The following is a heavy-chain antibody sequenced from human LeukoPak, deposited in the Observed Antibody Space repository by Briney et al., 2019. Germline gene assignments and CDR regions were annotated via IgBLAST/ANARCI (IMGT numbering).Heavy chain of an antibody. CDR1: GFTFDDYA. CDR3: ARRVVSDY. J-gene: IGHJ4*02. D-gene: IGHD2-2*01. Sequence: GGSLRLSCAASGFTFDDYAMHWVRQAPGKGLEWVSGISWNSGSIGYADSVKGRFTISRDNAKNSLYLQMNSLRAEDTAVYYCARRVVSDYWGQGTLVTVSS. V-gene: IGHV3-9*01. CDR2: ISWNSGSI.